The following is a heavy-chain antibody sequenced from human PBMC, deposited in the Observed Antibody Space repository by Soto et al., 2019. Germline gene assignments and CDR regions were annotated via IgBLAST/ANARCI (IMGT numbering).Heavy chain of an antibody. CDR3: VKDESINWYSGHFRH. CDR1: GFTFDDYA. J-gene: IGHJ1*01. Sequence: EVQLVESGGGLVQPGGSLRLSCAASGFTFDDYAMHWVRQVPGKGLEWVSGINWNSGSIGYVDSVKGRFAISRDNAKNSLHLQMNSLRAEDTAFYYCVKDESINWYSGHFRHWGQGTLVTVSS. D-gene: IGHD6-13*01. V-gene: IGHV3-9*01. CDR2: INWNSGSI.